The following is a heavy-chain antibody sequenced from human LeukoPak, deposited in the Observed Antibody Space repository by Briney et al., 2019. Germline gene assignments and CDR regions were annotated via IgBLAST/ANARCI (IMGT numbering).Heavy chain of an antibody. V-gene: IGHV3-21*01. CDR1: GFTFSTYS. Sequence: GGSLRLSCAASGFTFSTYSMNWVRQAPGKGLEWVSSISVISSNIDYADSVKGRFTISRDNAKNSLYLQMNSLRAEDTAVYYCARLGCSGGSCYFRYYFDYWGQGTLVTVSS. J-gene: IGHJ4*02. CDR3: ARLGCSGGSCYFRYYFDY. CDR2: ISVISSNI. D-gene: IGHD2-15*01.